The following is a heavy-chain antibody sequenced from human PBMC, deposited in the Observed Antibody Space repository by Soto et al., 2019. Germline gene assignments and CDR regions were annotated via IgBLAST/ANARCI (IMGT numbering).Heavy chain of an antibody. D-gene: IGHD6-6*01. CDR3: ARVGGVAARTFDY. Sequence: SETLSLTCTVSGGSINDFYWSWIRQPPGKGLEWIGYIYYSGSTDYNPSLKGRVTISVDTSKDQFSLKLRSVTAADTAVYYCARVGGVAARTFDYWGQGTLVTVSS. CDR1: GGSINDFY. CDR2: IYYSGST. V-gene: IGHV4-59*01. J-gene: IGHJ4*02.